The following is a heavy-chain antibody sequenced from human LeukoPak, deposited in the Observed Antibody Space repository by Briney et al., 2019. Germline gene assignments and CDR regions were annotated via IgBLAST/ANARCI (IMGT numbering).Heavy chain of an antibody. D-gene: IGHD3-22*01. CDR2: ISAYNGNT. CDR1: GYTFTSYG. Sequence: ASVKVSCKASGYTFTSYGISWVRQAPGQGLEWMGWISAYNGNTNYAQKLQGRVTMTTDTSTSTAYMELRSLRSDDTAVYYCARVKSGSWWFYYDSSGRDYFDYWGQGTLVTVSS. CDR3: ARVKSGSWWFYYDSSGRDYFDY. J-gene: IGHJ4*02. V-gene: IGHV1-18*01.